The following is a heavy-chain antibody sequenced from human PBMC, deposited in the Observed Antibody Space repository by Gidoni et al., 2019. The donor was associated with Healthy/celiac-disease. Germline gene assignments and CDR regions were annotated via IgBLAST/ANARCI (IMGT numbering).Heavy chain of an antibody. V-gene: IGHV4-4*02. CDR3: ARDHRGYSYGPSNWYFDL. J-gene: IGHJ2*01. CDR1: GGSISSSNW. CDR2: IYHSGST. D-gene: IGHD5-18*01. Sequence: QVQLQESGPGLVKPSGTLSLTCAVSGGSISSSNWWSWVRQPPGKGLEWIGEIYHSGSTNYNPSLKSRVTISVDKSKNQFSLKLSSVTAADTAVYYCARDHRGYSYGPSNWYFDLWGRGTLVTVSS.